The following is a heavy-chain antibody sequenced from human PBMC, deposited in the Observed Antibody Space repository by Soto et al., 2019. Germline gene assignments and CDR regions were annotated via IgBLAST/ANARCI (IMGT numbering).Heavy chain of an antibody. Sequence: EGQLVESGGDLVQLGGSLRLSCIASGFTLSSCEMNWVRQAPGKGVEWVSYINSGGVTIYADSVKGRFTISRDNAQNSLFLQINSLRAEDTAVYYCARDKGDMVAYGMDVWGRGTTVTVSS. CDR2: INSGGVTI. CDR1: GFTLSSCE. CDR3: ARDKGDMVAYGMDV. D-gene: IGHD5-12*01. V-gene: IGHV3-48*03. J-gene: IGHJ6*02.